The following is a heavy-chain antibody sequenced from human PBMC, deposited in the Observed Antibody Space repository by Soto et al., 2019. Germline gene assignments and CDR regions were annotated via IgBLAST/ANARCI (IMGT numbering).Heavy chain of an antibody. Sequence: EVQLVESGGDLVQPGGSLRLSCVASEFSISAYWMSWVRQAPGKGLEWVANIKGDGSEARYVDSAKDRFLISRDNTKNSLYLQMTSLRAEDTAIYYRVSDWDVCSGSDCFRHFKYWGRGTRVTVSS. J-gene: IGHJ4*02. V-gene: IGHV3-7*03. CDR1: EFSISAYW. D-gene: IGHD5-12*01. CDR2: IKGDGSEA. CDR3: VSDWDVCSGSDCFRHFKY.